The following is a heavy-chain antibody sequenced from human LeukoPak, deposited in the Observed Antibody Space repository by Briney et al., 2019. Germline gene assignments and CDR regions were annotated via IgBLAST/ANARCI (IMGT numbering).Heavy chain of an antibody. Sequence: SETLSLTCTVSGGSISSYYWSWIRQPPGKGLEWIGYIYYSGSTNYNPSLKSRVTISVDTSKNQFSLKLSSVTAADTAVYYCATYSSGYSKDGGTFDYWGQGTLVTVSS. V-gene: IGHV4-59*08. D-gene: IGHD3-22*01. CDR2: IYYSGST. CDR1: GGSISSYY. J-gene: IGHJ4*02. CDR3: ATYSSGYSKDGGTFDY.